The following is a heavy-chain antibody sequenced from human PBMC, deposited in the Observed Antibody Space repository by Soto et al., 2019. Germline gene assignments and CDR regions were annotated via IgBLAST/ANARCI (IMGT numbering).Heavy chain of an antibody. CDR2: IYYSGST. Sequence: SGPTLVNPTQTLTLTCTFSGFSLSTSGMCVSWIRQPPGKGLEWIGYIYYSGSTNYNPSLKSRVTISVDTSKNQFSLKLSSVTAADTAVYYCARDHGSGWNWFDPWGQGTLVTVSS. D-gene: IGHD6-19*01. V-gene: IGHV4-61*08. CDR1: GFSLSTSGMC. CDR3: ARDHGSGWNWFDP. J-gene: IGHJ5*02.